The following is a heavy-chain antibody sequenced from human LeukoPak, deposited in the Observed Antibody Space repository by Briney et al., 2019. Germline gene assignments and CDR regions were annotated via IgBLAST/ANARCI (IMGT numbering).Heavy chain of an antibody. CDR3: ARVLRGSSGWTPFDF. CDR2: TYYSGST. J-gene: IGHJ4*02. CDR1: GGSFSSSNYN. D-gene: IGHD6-19*01. V-gene: IGHV4-39*01. Sequence: ASETLSLTCFVSGGSFSSSNYNWDWVRQPPGERLEWIGSTYYSGSTFYNPSLKSRVTISVDTSKSQLSLKLSSVTAADTAVYYCARVLRGSSGWTPFDFWGQGTLVTVSS.